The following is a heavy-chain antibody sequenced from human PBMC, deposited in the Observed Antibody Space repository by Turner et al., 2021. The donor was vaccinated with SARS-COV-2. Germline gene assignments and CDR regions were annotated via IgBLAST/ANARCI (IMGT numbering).Heavy chain of an antibody. Sequence: EVQLVESGGGLVKPGGSLRLSGAASGFTLSSYSMNWFRQAPGKGLEWVSSISSSSSYRYYADSVKGRFTISRDNAKNSLYLQMNSLRAEDTAVYYCASIAAADPKYYHYYGMDVWGQGTTVTVSS. CDR1: GFTLSSYS. CDR3: ASIAAADPKYYHYYGMDV. J-gene: IGHJ6*02. CDR2: ISSSSSYR. V-gene: IGHV3-21*01. D-gene: IGHD6-13*01.